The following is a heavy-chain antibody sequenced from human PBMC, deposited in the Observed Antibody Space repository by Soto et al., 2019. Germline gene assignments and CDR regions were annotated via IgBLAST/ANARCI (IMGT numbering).Heavy chain of an antibody. Sequence: GASVKVSCKASGYTFTSYGISWVRQAPGQGLEWMGWISAYNGNTNYAQKLQGRVTMTTDTSTSTAYMELRSLRSDDTAVYYCARDRDTVVVPAAISNYYYGMDVWGQGTMVTVSS. CDR2: ISAYNGNT. V-gene: IGHV1-18*04. CDR1: GYTFTSYG. CDR3: ARDRDTVVVPAAISNYYYGMDV. J-gene: IGHJ6*02. D-gene: IGHD2-2*02.